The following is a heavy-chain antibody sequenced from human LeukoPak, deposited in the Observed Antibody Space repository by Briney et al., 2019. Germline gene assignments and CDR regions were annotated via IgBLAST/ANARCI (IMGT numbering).Heavy chain of an antibody. CDR3: ARLGGYSYGYSFDY. CDR2: IYYSGST. V-gene: IGHV4-39*01. CDR1: GGSISSGTYF. Sequence: SETLSLTCTVSGGSISSGTYFWGWIRQPPGKGLEWIGNIYYSGSTYYKSSLKSRVTISVDTSKNQFSLKLSSVTAADTAVYYCARLGGYSYGYSFDYWDQGTQVTVSS. J-gene: IGHJ4*02. D-gene: IGHD5-18*01.